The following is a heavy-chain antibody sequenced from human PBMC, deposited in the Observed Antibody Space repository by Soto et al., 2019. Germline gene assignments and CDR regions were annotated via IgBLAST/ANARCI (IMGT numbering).Heavy chain of an antibody. V-gene: IGHV1-8*01. CDR2: MNPNSGNT. D-gene: IGHD5-12*01. CDR3: ATAQRRRWLQHTGALHAFDI. Sequence: ASMTVSCKASAYTFTSYDINWVRQATGQGLEWMGWMNPNSGNTGYAQKFQGRVTMTRNTSISTAYMELSSLRSEDTAVYYCATAQRRRWLQHTGALHAFDILGQGTMVTVS. J-gene: IGHJ3*02. CDR1: AYTFTSYD.